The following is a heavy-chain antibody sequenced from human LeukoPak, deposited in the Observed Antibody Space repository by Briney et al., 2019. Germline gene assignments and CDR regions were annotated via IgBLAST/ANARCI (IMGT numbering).Heavy chain of an antibody. CDR3: ARGGYCSSTSCYVRGVDY. J-gene: IGHJ4*02. CDR1: GFTFSDYY. D-gene: IGHD2-2*01. V-gene: IGHV3-11*01. Sequence: GGSLRLSCAASGFTFSDYYMGWIRQAPGKGLEWVSSSRGSGSSIYYADSVKGRFTISRDNAKNSLYLQMNSLRAEDTAVYYCARGGYCSSTSCYVRGVDYWGQGTLVTVSS. CDR2: SRGSGSSI.